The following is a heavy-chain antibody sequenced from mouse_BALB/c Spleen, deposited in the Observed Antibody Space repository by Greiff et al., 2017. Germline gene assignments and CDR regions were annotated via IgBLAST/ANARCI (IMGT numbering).Heavy chain of an antibody. J-gene: IGHJ4*01. Sequence: EVKLMESGGGLVQPGGSMKLSWVASGLTFSNYWMNWVRQSPEKGLEWVAEIRLKSNNYATHYAESVKGRFTISRDDSKSSVYLQMNNLRAEDTGIYYCTRRVRPYYYAMDYGGQGSSVTVSS. CDR3: TRRVRPYYYAMDY. CDR2: IRLKSNNYAT. CDR1: GLTFSNYW. V-gene: IGHV6-6*02. D-gene: IGHD1-2*01.